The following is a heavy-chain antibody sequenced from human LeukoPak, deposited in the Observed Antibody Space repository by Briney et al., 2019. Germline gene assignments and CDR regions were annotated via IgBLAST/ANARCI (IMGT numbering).Heavy chain of an antibody. CDR1: GGSISSGGYS. J-gene: IGHJ4*02. D-gene: IGHD5-18*01. CDR3: ARSADTAMVYFDY. V-gene: IGHV4-30-2*01. CDR2: IYHSGST. Sequence: SETLSLTCAVSGGSISSGGYSWSWIRQPPGTGLEWIGYIYHSGSTYYNPSLKSRVTISVDRSKNQFSLKLSSVTAADTAVYYCARSADTAMVYFDYWGQGTLVTVSS.